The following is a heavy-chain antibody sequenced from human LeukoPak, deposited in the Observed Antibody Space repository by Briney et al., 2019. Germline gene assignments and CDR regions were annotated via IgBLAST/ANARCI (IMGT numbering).Heavy chain of an antibody. J-gene: IGHJ6*02. D-gene: IGHD3-10*01. Sequence: GASVKVSCEASGGTFSSYAISWVRQAPGQGLEWMGRIIPILGIANYAQKFQGRVTITADKSTSTAYMELSSLRSEDTAVYYCARRNTMVRGVINYYYYGMDVWGQGTTVTVSS. CDR3: ARRNTMVRGVINYYYYGMDV. CDR1: GGTFSSYA. V-gene: IGHV1-69*04. CDR2: IIPILGIA.